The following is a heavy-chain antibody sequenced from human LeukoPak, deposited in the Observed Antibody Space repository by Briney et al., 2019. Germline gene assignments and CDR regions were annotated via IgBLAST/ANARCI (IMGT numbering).Heavy chain of an antibody. J-gene: IGHJ4*02. CDR1: GFTFSTYG. CDR3: AREVGGYFDY. CDR2: IYSGGST. D-gene: IGHD1-26*01. V-gene: IGHV3-66*01. Sequence: GGSLRLSCIASGFTFSTYGTHWVRQAAGKGLEWVAVIYSGGSTYYADSVKGRFTITRDNSKNTLYLQMNSLRAEDTAVYYCAREVGGYFDYWGQGTLVTVSS.